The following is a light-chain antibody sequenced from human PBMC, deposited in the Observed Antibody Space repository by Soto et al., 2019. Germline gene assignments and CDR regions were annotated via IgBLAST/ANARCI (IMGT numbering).Light chain of an antibody. CDR3: QQYGSSFIT. V-gene: IGKV3-20*01. CDR1: QSVGNN. Sequence: EIVMTQSPGTLSVSPGERVTLSCRASQSVGNNLAWYQQKPGQAPRLLIYGASSRATGIPDRFSGSGSGTDFTLTSSRLEPEDFAVYYCQQYGSSFITFGQGTRLEIK. CDR2: GAS. J-gene: IGKJ5*01.